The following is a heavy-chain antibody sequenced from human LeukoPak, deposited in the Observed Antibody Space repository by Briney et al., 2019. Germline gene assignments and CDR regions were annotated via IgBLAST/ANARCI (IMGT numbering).Heavy chain of an antibody. Sequence: GGSLRLSCAASGFTFSSYWMSWVRQAPGKGLEWVSSISSSSSYIYYADSVKGRFTISRDNAKNSLYLQMNSLRAVDTAVYYCARDRYDFWSGFDYWGQGTLVTVSS. CDR1: GFTFSSYW. CDR3: ARDRYDFWSGFDY. V-gene: IGHV3-21*01. D-gene: IGHD3-3*01. J-gene: IGHJ4*02. CDR2: ISSSSSYI.